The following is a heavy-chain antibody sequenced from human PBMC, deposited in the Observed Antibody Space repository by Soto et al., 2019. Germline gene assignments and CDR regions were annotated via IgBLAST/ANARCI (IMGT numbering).Heavy chain of an antibody. CDR2: IYHSGNT. D-gene: IGHD6-19*01. Sequence: TLSLTCAVSGDSVTRSNWWSWVRQSPGKGLEWIGEIYHSGNTKYNPSLKSRVTMSVDKSKNQFSLNLASVTAADTAVYYCATSGWSEDFYYYYGMDVWGPGTTVTVSS. CDR3: ATSGWSEDFYYYYGMDV. CDR1: GDSVTRSNW. J-gene: IGHJ6*02. V-gene: IGHV4-4*02.